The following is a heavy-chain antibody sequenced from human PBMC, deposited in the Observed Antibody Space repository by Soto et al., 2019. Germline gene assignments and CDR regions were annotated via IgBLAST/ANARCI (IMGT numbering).Heavy chain of an antibody. J-gene: IGHJ4*02. V-gene: IGHV3-30-3*01. Sequence: GGSLRLSCAASGFTFSSYAMHWVRQAPGKGLEWVAVISYDGSNKYYADSVKGRFTISRDNSKNSLYRQMNSLRAEDTAVYYCARDGLSTNYWGQGTLVTVSS. CDR1: GFTFSSYA. CDR2: ISYDGSNK. CDR3: ARDGLSTNY. D-gene: IGHD3-10*01.